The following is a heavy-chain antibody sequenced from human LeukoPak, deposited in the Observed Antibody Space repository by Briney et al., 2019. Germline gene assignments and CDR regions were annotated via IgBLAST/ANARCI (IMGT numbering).Heavy chain of an antibody. CDR1: GYSFTSYW. J-gene: IGHJ6*03. V-gene: IGHV5-51*01. CDR2: IYPGDSDT. CDR3: ARQAHIAAAGTGNYYYYMDV. Sequence: GESLKISCKGSGYSFTSYWIGWVRQMPGKGLEWMGIIYPGDSDTRYSPSFQGQVTISADKSISTAYLQWSGLKASDTAMYYCARQAHIAAAGTGNYYYYMDVWGKGTTVTVSS. D-gene: IGHD6-13*01.